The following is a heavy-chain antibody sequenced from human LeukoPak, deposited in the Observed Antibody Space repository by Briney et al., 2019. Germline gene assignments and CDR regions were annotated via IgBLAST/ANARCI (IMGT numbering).Heavy chain of an antibody. D-gene: IGHD1-26*01. Sequence: GGSLRLSCAASGFTFSSYSMNWVRQAPGKGLEWVSSISSSSSYIYYADSVKGRFTISRDNAKNSLYLQMNSLRAEDTAVYYCAKNGVVGATLVDYWGQGTLVTVSS. CDR1: GFTFSSYS. CDR3: AKNGVVGATLVDY. J-gene: IGHJ4*02. V-gene: IGHV3-21*04. CDR2: ISSSSSYI.